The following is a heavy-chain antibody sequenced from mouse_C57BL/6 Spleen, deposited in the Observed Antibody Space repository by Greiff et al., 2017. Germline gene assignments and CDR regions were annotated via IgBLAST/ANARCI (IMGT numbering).Heavy chain of an antibody. CDR3: AREEPTGTGWYCDV. CDR1: GFTFSSYA. CDR2: ISDGGSYT. J-gene: IGHJ1*03. D-gene: IGHD4-1*02. Sequence: DVKLVESGGGLVKPGGSLKLSCAASGFTFSSYAMSWVRQTPEKRLEWVATISDGGSYTYYPDNVKGRFTISRDNAKNNLYLQMSHLKSEDTAMYYCAREEPTGTGWYCDVWGTGTTVTVSS. V-gene: IGHV5-4*03.